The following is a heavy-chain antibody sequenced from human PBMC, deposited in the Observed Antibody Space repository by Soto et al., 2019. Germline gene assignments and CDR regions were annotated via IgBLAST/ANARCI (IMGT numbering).Heavy chain of an antibody. CDR1: GGTFSSYA. Sequence: QVQRVQSGAEVNKPGSSVKVSCKASGGTFSSYAISWVRQAPGQGLEWMGGIIPIFGTANYAQKFQGRVTITADESTSTAYMELSSLRSEDTAGDYGARDRHPGRPFDYWGQGTLVTVSS. V-gene: IGHV1-69*01. J-gene: IGHJ4*02. CDR2: IIPIFGTA. CDR3: ARDRHPGRPFDY.